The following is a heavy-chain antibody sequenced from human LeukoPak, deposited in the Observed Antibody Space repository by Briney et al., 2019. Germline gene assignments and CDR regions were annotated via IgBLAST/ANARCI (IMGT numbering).Heavy chain of an antibody. Sequence: GGSLRLSCVASGFTFSSYSMNWVRQAPGKGLEWVSSISSSSSYIYYADSVKGRFTISRDNAKNSLYLQMNSLRAEDTAVYYCARVGGSYSPYNYYYYYMDVWGKGTTVTISS. CDR2: ISSSSSYI. V-gene: IGHV3-21*01. CDR1: GFTFSSYS. D-gene: IGHD1-26*01. CDR3: ARVGGSYSPYNYYYYYMDV. J-gene: IGHJ6*03.